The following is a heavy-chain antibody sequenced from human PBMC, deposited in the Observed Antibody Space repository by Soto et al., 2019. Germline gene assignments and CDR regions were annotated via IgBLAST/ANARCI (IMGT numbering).Heavy chain of an antibody. J-gene: IGHJ5*02. Sequence: PSQTLSLTCAISGDSVSSNSAAWNWIRQSPSRGLEWLGRTYYRSKWYNDYAVSVKSRITINPDTSRNQFSLQLNSVTPEDTAVYYCARGEAAAGTAGFDPWGQGTLVTVSS. CDR3: ARGEAAAGTAGFDP. V-gene: IGHV6-1*01. CDR1: GDSVSSNSAA. D-gene: IGHD6-13*01. CDR2: TYYRSKWYN.